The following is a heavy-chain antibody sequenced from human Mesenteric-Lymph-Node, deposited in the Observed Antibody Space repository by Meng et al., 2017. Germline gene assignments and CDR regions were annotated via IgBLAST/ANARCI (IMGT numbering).Heavy chain of an antibody. Sequence: QVLLQESGPGLVKPSGTLSLTGTVACGSISNGSYYWSWIRQPAGKGLEWIGRIYTSGSTNYNPSLKSRVTISVDTSKNQFSLKLSSVTAADTAVYYCLRGSGGSVWGQGTLVTVSS. J-gene: IGHJ1*01. CDR2: IYTSGST. CDR3: LRGSGGSV. D-gene: IGHD3-10*01. V-gene: IGHV4-61*02. CDR1: CGSISNGSYY.